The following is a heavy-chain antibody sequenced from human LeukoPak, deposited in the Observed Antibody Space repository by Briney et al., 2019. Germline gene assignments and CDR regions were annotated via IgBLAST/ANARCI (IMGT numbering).Heavy chain of an antibody. CDR2: ISSSRNDI. J-gene: IGHJ6*04. V-gene: IGHV3-21*01. CDR3: AELGITMIGGV. CDR1: GFTFSSYS. Sequence: GGPLRLSCAASGFTFSSYSFNWVRQAPGKGLEWVSSISSSRNDIYYADSVKGRFTISRDNVKSSLYLQMNSLRAEDTAVYYCAELGITMIGGVWGKGTTVTISS. D-gene: IGHD3-10*02.